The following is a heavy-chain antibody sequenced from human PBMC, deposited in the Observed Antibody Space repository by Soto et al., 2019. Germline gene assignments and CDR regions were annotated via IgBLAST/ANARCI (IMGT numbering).Heavy chain of an antibody. CDR3: ARAPGTGELDY. Sequence: EVHLVESGGGLVKPGGSLRLSCAASGFTFSTHNMNWVRQAPGKGLEWVSSISSSTTYIYYTDSVKGRFTISRDNAKNSLYLQMNSLRVEDTAVYYCARAPGTGELDYWGQGTLVTVSS. CDR1: GFTFSTHN. CDR2: ISSSTTYI. V-gene: IGHV3-21*01. D-gene: IGHD3-10*01. J-gene: IGHJ4*02.